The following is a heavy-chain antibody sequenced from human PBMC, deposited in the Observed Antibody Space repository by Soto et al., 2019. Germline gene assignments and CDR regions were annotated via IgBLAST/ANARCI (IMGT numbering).Heavy chain of an antibody. CDR2: ISAYNGNT. D-gene: IGHD2-2*01. CDR1: CYTFTIYG. V-gene: IGHV1-18*04. J-gene: IGHJ5*02. CDR3: ATDRIAVVQAAQNWLEA. Sequence: ASVXVSFKSSCYTFTIYGIILLRQAPGQGLEWMGWISAYNGNTNYAQKLQGRVTMTTDTSTSTAYMELRSLRSDDTAVYYCATDRIAVVQAAQNWLEAWGQGTLVTVSS.